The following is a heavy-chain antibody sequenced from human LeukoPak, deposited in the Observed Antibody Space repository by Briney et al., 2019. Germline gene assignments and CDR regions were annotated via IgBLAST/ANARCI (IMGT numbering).Heavy chain of an antibody. J-gene: IGHJ6*02. V-gene: IGHV4-4*07. CDR1: DGSTTGSY. CDR3: ARHQGSPRYGMDV. Sequence: SETLSLTCTLSDGSTTGSYWSLIRQAPGKGLEWIGRIYSSGGTYYNPSLKSRVTMSIDTSKKQFSLKLSSVTAADTAVYYCARHQGSPRYGMDVWGQGTTVTVSS. CDR2: IYSSGGT.